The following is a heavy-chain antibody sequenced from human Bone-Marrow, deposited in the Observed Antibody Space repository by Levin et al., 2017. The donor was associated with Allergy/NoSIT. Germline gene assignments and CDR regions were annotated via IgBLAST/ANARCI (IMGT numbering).Heavy chain of an antibody. Sequence: GGSLRLSCAASGFTVSGNYMSWVRQAPGKGLEWVAVIYRGGDTYYADSVKDRFTISRDSSKNALYLQMNSLRVEDAAVYYCTRDLGGIGPFYFDYWGQGTRVTVSS. CDR2: IYRGGDT. V-gene: IGHV3-66*01. CDR1: GFTVSGNY. D-gene: IGHD1-26*01. J-gene: IGHJ4*02. CDR3: TRDLGGIGPFYFDY.